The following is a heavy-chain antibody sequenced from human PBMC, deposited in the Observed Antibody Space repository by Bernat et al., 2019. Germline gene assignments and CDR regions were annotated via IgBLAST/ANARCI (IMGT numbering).Heavy chain of an antibody. CDR2: INSDGGTT. D-gene: IGHD2-2*01. Sequence: GGSLRLSCAASGLTFSSFWMHWVPQAPGKGLMWVSRINSDGGTTTYADSVKGRFTISRDNTKNTVYMQMNSLRAEDTAVYYWASAPISYCSSTSCYGGYYMDVWGKGTTVTVSS. CDR1: GLTFSSFW. J-gene: IGHJ6*03. V-gene: IGHV3-74*03. CDR3: ASAPISYCSSTSCYGGYYMDV.